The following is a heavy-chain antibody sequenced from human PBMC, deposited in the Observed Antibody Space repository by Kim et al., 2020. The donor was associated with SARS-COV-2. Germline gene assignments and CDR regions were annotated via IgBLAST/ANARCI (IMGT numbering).Heavy chain of an antibody. Sequence: SETLSLTCTVSGGSISSSSYYWGWIRQPPGKGLEWIGSIYYSGSTYYNPSLKSRVTISVDTSKNQFSLKLSSVTAADTAVYYCARYLAARPVRPGYYFDYWGQGTLVTVSS. D-gene: IGHD6-6*01. J-gene: IGHJ4*02. CDR3: ARYLAARPVRPGYYFDY. CDR1: GGSISSSSYY. V-gene: IGHV4-39*01. CDR2: IYYSGST.